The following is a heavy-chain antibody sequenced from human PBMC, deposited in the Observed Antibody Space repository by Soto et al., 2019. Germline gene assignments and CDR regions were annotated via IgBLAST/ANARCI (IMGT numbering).Heavy chain of an antibody. D-gene: IGHD3-3*01. Sequence: GGSLRLSCAASGFTVSSNYMSWVRQAPGKGLEWVSVISSTDNIYYADSVKGRFTISRDNSKNTLYLQMNSLRAEDTAVYYCARVVSWSGYYRWFDPWGQGTLVTVSS. V-gene: IGHV3-66*01. J-gene: IGHJ5*02. CDR2: ISSTDNI. CDR1: GFTVSSNY. CDR3: ARVVSWSGYYRWFDP.